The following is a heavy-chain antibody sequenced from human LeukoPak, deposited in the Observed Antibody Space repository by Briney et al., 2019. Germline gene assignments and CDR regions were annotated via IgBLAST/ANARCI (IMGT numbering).Heavy chain of an antibody. CDR3: ARGVSVVVPAAIAY. CDR2: INPNSGGT. Sequence: GASVKVSCKASGYTFIGYYMHWVRQAPGQGLEWMGWINPNSGGTNYAQKFQGRVTMTRDTSISTAYMELSRLRSDDTAVYYCARGVSVVVPAAIAYWGQGTLVTVSS. V-gene: IGHV1-2*02. J-gene: IGHJ4*02. CDR1: GYTFIGYY. D-gene: IGHD2-2*01.